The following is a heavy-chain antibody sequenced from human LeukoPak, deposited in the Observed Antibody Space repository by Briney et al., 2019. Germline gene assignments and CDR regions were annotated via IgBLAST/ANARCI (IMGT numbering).Heavy chain of an antibody. J-gene: IGHJ4*02. CDR3: AKDFFLAPRYTPDY. CDR2: ISSSGSGDNT. Sequence: GGSLRLSCAASGVTLSTYAMSWARQAPGKGLEWVSGISSSGSGDNTYYADSVKGRFTISRDDSKNTLYLQMNSLRAEDTAIYYCAKDFFLAPRYTPDYWGQGTLVSVSS. CDR1: GVTLSTYA. V-gene: IGHV3-23*01. D-gene: IGHD2-2*02.